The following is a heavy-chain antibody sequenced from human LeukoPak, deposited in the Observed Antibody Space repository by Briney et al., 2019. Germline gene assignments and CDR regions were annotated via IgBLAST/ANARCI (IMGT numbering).Heavy chain of an antibody. CDR2: IYHSGST. V-gene: IGHV4-30-2*01. CDR1: GGSISSGGYS. J-gene: IGHJ4*02. D-gene: IGHD3-22*01. Sequence: SETLSLTCTVSGGSISSGGYSWSWIRQPPGKGLEWIGYIYHSGSTYYNPSLKSRVTISVDRSKNQFSLKLSSVTAADTAVYYCARVADYYDSSGPGPLDYWGQGTLVTVSS. CDR3: ARVADYYDSSGPGPLDY.